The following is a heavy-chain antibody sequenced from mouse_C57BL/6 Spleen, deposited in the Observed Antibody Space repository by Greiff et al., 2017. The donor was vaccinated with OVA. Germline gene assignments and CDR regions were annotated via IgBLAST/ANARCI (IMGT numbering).Heavy chain of an antibody. CDR3: ARSNSNYGWFAY. D-gene: IGHD2-5*01. CDR1: GYTFTSYW. CDR2: IDPSDSYT. Sequence: QVQLQQPGAELVMPGASVKLSCKASGYTFTSYWMHWVKQRPGQGLEWIGEIDPSDSYTNYNQKFKGKSTLTVDKSSSTAYMQLSSLTSEDSAVYYCARSNSNYGWFAYWGQGTLGTVSA. J-gene: IGHJ3*01. V-gene: IGHV1-69*01.